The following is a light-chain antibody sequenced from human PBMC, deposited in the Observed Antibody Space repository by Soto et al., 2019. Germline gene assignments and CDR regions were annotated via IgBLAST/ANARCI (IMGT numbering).Light chain of an antibody. CDR3: SSYAGSSNV. J-gene: IGLJ1*01. Sequence: QSVLTQPPSASGSPGQSVAISSTGTSSDVGGYNYVSWYQQHPGKAPKLMIYEVNKRPSGVPDRLSGSKSGNTASLTVSGLQAEDEADYYCSSYAGSSNVFGTGTKVTVL. CDR1: SSDVGGYNY. V-gene: IGLV2-8*01. CDR2: EVN.